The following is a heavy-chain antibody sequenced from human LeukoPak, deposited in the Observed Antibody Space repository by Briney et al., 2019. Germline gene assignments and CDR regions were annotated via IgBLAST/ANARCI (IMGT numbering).Heavy chain of an antibody. D-gene: IGHD3-22*01. CDR1: GGSISSYY. V-gene: IGHV4-59*01. CDR2: IYYSGST. Sequence: SETLSLTCTVSGGSISSYYWSWIRQPPGKGLEWIGYIYYSGSTNYNPSLKSRVTISVDTSKNQFSLKLSSVTAADTAVYYCARIPDVKYYYDSSGSPLEFYYFDYWGQGTLVTVSS. J-gene: IGHJ4*02. CDR3: ARIPDVKYYYDSSGSPLEFYYFDY.